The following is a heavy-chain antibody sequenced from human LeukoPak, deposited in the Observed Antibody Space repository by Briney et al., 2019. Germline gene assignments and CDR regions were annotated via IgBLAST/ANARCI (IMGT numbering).Heavy chain of an antibody. J-gene: IGHJ4*02. Sequence: SETLSLTCAVYGGSFSGYYWSWIRQPPGKGLEWIGEINHSGSTNYNPSLKSRVTISVDTSKNQFSPKLSSVTAADTAVYYCARGLVVVVPAGGSSEVFDYWGQGTLVTVSS. CDR3: ARGLVVVVPAGGSSEVFDY. CDR1: GGSFSGYY. V-gene: IGHV4-34*01. CDR2: INHSGST. D-gene: IGHD2-2*01.